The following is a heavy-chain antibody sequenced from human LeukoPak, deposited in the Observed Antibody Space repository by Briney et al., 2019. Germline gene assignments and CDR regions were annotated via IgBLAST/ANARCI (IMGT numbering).Heavy chain of an antibody. V-gene: IGHV3-23*01. Sequence: GGSLRLSCAASGFTFSSYAMSWVRQAPGKGLEWVSAISGSGGSTYYADSVKGRFTISRDNSKNTLYLQMNSLRAEDTAVYFGAKFADSSGYYRYYFDYWGQGTLVTVSS. J-gene: IGHJ4*02. D-gene: IGHD3-22*01. CDR2: ISGSGGST. CDR3: AKFADSSGYYRYYFDY. CDR1: GFTFSSYA.